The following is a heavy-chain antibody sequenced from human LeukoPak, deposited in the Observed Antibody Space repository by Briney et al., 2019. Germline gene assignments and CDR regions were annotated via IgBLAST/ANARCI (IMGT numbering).Heavy chain of an antibody. J-gene: IGHJ5*02. CDR3: ARDGTTGTTFRFDP. CDR1: GYTFTSYG. CDR2: VSGYNGNT. V-gene: IGHV1-18*03. D-gene: IGHD1-1*01. Sequence: ASVKVSCKASGYTFTSYGISWVRLAPGQGLEWMGWVSGYNGNTNYAQKFQGRLTMTTDTSTSTAYMELRSLRSDDMAAYYCARDGTTGTTFRFDPWGQGILVTVSS.